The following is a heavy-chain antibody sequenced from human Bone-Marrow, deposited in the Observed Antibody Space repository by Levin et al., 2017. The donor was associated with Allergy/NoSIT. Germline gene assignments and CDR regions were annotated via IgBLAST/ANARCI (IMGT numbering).Heavy chain of an antibody. CDR1: GFTFTNAW. D-gene: IGHD6-6*01. CDR3: STGVAPRPSVAY. V-gene: IGHV3-15*07. Sequence: NPGGSLRLSCAVSGFTFTNAWMNWVRQAPGKGLEWVGRVKTDGGTTDYAAPVKGRFTISRDDSDNTLYLQMNSLKTEDTAVYYCSTGVAPRPSVAYWGQGTLVTVSS. J-gene: IGHJ4*02. CDR2: VKTDGGTT.